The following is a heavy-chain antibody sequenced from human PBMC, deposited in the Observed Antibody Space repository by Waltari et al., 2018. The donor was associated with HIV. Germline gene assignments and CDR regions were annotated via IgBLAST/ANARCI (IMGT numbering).Heavy chain of an antibody. CDR1: GFTFRNYW. CDR2: INSDGNTT. CDR3: VREYSSSRYFDY. J-gene: IGHJ4*02. V-gene: IGHV3-74*03. D-gene: IGHD2-2*01. Sequence: EVLMVESGGGLVQPGGSLRLSCEASGFTFRNYWIHWVRQGPGKGLVWVSRINSDGNTTTYADSVKGRFTISRDNAKNTLYLQMNSLRAEDTAVYYCVREYSSSRYFDYWGQGTLVTVSS.